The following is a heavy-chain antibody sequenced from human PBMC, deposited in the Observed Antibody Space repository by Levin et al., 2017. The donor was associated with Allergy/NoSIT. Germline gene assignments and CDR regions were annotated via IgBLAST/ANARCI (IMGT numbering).Heavy chain of an antibody. CDR2: IIPIFGTA. CDR1: GGTFSSYA. J-gene: IGHJ4*02. V-gene: IGHV1-69*13. D-gene: IGHD2/OR15-2a*01. CDR3: ARGGSLAGIYVS. Sequence: ASVKVSCKASGGTFSSYAISWVRQAPGQGLEWMGGIIPIFGTANYAQKFQGRVTITADESTSTAYMELSSLRSEDTAVYYCARGGSLAGIYVSWGQGTLVTVSS.